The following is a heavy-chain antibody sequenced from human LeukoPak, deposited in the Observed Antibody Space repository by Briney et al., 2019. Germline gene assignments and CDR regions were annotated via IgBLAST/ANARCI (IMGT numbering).Heavy chain of an antibody. D-gene: IGHD2-15*01. V-gene: IGHV1-69*13. CDR1: GDTFSSYA. Sequence: SVKVSCKASGDTFSSYAISWVRQAPGQGLEWMGGIIPIFGTANYAQKFQGRVTITADESTTTAYMELSSLRSEDTAVYYCARGVVASRPNHFDYWGQGTLVTVSS. J-gene: IGHJ4*02. CDR2: IIPIFGTA. CDR3: ARGVVASRPNHFDY.